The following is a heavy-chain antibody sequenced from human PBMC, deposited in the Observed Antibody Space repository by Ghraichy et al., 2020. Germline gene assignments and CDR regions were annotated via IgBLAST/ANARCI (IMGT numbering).Heavy chain of an antibody. V-gene: IGHV1-2*02. CDR2: INPNNGGP. Sequence: ASVKVSCKASGYNFTGYYLHWVRQAPGQGLEWMGWINPNNGGPNYAQKFQGRVTMTRDTSINTAYMELSRLTSDDTAVFYCAREWDYASGSYYPNWGQGTLVTVSS. J-gene: IGHJ4*02. CDR1: GYNFTGYY. CDR3: AREWDYASGSYYPN. D-gene: IGHD3-10*01.